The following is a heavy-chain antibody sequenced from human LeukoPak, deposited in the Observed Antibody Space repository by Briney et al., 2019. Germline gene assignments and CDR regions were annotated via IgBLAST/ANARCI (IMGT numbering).Heavy chain of an antibody. J-gene: IGHJ6*02. CDR3: AREFSLEMATITFYYGMDV. Sequence: GGSLRLSCVASGFTFSSYSMNWVRQAPGKGLEWVSSISSSSSYIYYADSVKGRFTISRDNAKSSLYLQMNSLRAEDTAVYYCAREFSLEMATITFYYGMDVWGQGTTVTVSS. D-gene: IGHD5-24*01. CDR2: ISSSSSYI. CDR1: GFTFSSYS. V-gene: IGHV3-21*01.